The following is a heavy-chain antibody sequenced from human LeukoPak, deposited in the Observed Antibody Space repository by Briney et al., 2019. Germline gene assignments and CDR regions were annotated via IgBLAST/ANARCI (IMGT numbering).Heavy chain of an antibody. CDR3: VAANPNSDY. CDR2: IYSGGST. V-gene: IGHV3-53*01. Sequence: GGSLRLSCAASGFTVSSNYMSWVRQAPGKGLEWVSVIYSGGSTYYADSVKGRFTISRDNSKNTLYLQMNTLRVEVTAVYYCVAANPNSDYWGQGTLVTVSS. J-gene: IGHJ4*02. CDR1: GFTVSSNY. D-gene: IGHD2-15*01.